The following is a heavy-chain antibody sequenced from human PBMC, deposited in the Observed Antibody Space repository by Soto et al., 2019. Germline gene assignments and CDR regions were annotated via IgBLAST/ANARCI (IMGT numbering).Heavy chain of an antibody. V-gene: IGHV1-69*01. D-gene: IGHD1-26*01. CDR2: IIPIFRTP. CDR3: ARGRDQPPVGLYFDS. Sequence: QVQLVQSGAEVKKPGSSVKVSCKASGDAFTNYIFDWVRQAPGQGLEWMGGIIPIFRTPKYAQTFQDRVTISSDVSTGTAYLELTSLRFDDTAVYYCARGRDQPPVGLYFDSWGEGPRVAVSS. CDR1: GDAFTNYI. J-gene: IGHJ4*02.